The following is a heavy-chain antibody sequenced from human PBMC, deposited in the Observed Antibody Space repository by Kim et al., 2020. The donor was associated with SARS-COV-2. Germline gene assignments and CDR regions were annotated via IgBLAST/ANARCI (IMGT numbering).Heavy chain of an antibody. Sequence: GGSLRLSCAASGFTFSSYSMNWVRQAPGKGLEWVSSISSSSSYIYYADSVKGRFTISRDNAKNSLYLQMNSLRAEDTAVYYCARSTQGWLLHSNKDYFDYWGQGTLVTVSS. CDR2: ISSSSSYI. D-gene: IGHD3-22*01. V-gene: IGHV3-21*01. CDR1: GFTFSSYS. CDR3: ARSTQGWLLHSNKDYFDY. J-gene: IGHJ4*02.